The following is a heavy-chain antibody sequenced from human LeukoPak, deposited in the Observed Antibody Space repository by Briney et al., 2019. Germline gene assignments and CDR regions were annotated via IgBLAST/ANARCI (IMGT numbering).Heavy chain of an antibody. CDR1: GFTFSSYW. CDR3: ARADTAMVDYFDY. V-gene: IGHV3-74*01. CDR2: INSDGSTT. D-gene: IGHD5-18*01. Sequence: GGSLRLSCAASGFTFSSYWMHWVRQAPGKGLVWVSRINSDGSTTSNADSVKGRFTISRDNAKNTLYLQMNSLRAEDTAVYYCARADTAMVDYFDYWGQGTLVTVSS. J-gene: IGHJ4*02.